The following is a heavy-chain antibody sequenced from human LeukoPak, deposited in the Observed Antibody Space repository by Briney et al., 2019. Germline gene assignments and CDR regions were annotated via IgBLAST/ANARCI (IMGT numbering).Heavy chain of an antibody. Sequence: GGSLRLSCVASGFMFSVYGMHWVRQAPGKGLEWVAVIWNDGSNKYYADSVKGRFTISRDNSKNTLYLQMNSLRAEDTAVYSCARVSGPFDYGGQGTRVTVSS. D-gene: IGHD3-10*01. CDR3: ARVSGPFDY. J-gene: IGHJ4*02. CDR2: IWNDGSNK. CDR1: GFMFSVYG. V-gene: IGHV3-33*01.